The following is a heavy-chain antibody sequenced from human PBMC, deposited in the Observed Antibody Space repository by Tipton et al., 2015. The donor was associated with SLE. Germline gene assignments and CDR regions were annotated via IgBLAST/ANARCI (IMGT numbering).Heavy chain of an antibody. D-gene: IGHD4-23*01. Sequence: TLSLTCTVSGGSISSYYWSWIRQPPGKGLEWIGYIYYSGSTNYNPPLKSRVTISVDTSKNQFSLKLSSVTAADTAVYYCARGKRGVYGGKGYNWFDPWGQGTLVTVSS. CDR3: ARGKRGVYGGKGYNWFDP. J-gene: IGHJ5*02. CDR1: GGSISSYY. V-gene: IGHV4-59*01. CDR2: IYYSGST.